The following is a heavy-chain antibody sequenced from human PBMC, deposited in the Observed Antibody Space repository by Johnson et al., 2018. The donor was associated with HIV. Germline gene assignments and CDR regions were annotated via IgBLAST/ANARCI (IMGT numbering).Heavy chain of an antibody. Sequence: QVQLVESGGGVVQPERLLRLSCAASGFTFTSYAMHWVRQAPGEGLGWVASMSYDGIQKDYADSVKDRFTIFRDNATSSLYLQMNSLRVEDTAIYYCARRMVVGYHALDFWGQGTVVSVPS. D-gene: IGHD2-21*01. CDR1: GFTFTSYA. J-gene: IGHJ3*01. CDR2: MSYDGIQK. CDR3: ARRMVVGYHALDF. V-gene: IGHV3-30*04.